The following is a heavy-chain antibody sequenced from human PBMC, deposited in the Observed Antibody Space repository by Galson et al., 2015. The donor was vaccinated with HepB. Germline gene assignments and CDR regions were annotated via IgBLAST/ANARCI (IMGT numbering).Heavy chain of an antibody. V-gene: IGHV1-3*01. Sequence: SVKVSCKASGYTFTSYVVHWVRQAPGQRLEWMGRINADNGDTKYSQKFQGRVTISRDTSASTAYMELRSLRSEDTAVYYCARSQRSYGAAGVGYWGQGTLVTVSS. CDR2: INADNGDT. CDR1: GYTFTSYV. CDR3: ARSQRSYGAAGVGY. J-gene: IGHJ4*02. D-gene: IGHD6-13*01.